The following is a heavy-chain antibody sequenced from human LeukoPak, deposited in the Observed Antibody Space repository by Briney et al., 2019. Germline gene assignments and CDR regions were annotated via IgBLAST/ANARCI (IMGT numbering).Heavy chain of an antibody. CDR1: GFTFTSSA. CDR2: IVVGSGNT. CDR3: AVSGIAAAGKGEVGFDY. J-gene: IGHJ4*02. D-gene: IGHD6-13*01. Sequence: TSVKVSCKASGFTFTSSAMQCVRQARGQRLEWIGWIVVGSGNTNYAQKFQERVTITRDMSTSTAYMELSSLRSEDTAVYYCAVSGIAAAGKGEVGFDYWGQGTLVTVSS. V-gene: IGHV1-58*02.